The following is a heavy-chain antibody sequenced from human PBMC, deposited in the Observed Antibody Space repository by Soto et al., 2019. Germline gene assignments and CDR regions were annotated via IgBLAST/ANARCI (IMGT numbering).Heavy chain of an antibody. J-gene: IGHJ3*01. D-gene: IGHD3-3*01. Sequence: GGSLRLSCAASGFTFSSYAMHWVRQAPGKELEWMAVISYDGSNKYYADSVKGQVTISADKSIGTAYLQWSSLKASDTAMYYRARVWSGYQKGVVFDFGAQGKMVPVSS. V-gene: IGHV3-30-3*01. CDR3: ARVWSGYQKGVVFDF. CDR2: ISYDGSNK. CDR1: GFTFSSYA.